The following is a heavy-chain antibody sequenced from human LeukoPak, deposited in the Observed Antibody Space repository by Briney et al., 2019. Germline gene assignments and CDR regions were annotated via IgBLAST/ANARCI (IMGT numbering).Heavy chain of an antibody. J-gene: IGHJ4*02. V-gene: IGHV4-38-2*02. CDR3: ARDREYYYGSGSYYFNY. D-gene: IGHD3-10*01. Sequence: SETLSLTCTVSGYSISSGYYWGWIRQPPGKGLEWIGSIYHSGSTYYNPSLKSRVTISVDTSKNQFSLKLSSVTAADTAVYYCARDREYYYGSGSYYFNYWGQGTLVTVSS. CDR2: IYHSGST. CDR1: GYSISSGYY.